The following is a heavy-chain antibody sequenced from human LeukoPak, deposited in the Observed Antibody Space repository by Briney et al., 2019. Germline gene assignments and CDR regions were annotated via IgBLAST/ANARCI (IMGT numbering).Heavy chain of an antibody. D-gene: IGHD5-24*01. V-gene: IGHV5-51*01. CDR1: GYSFTNYW. CDR2: IYPSDSDT. CDR3: ARSGDSYNYVY. Sequence: GESLKISWKALGYSFTNYWIAWVRPMPGKGLEWMGIIYPSDSDTIYSPSFQGPVTIAADKSISAASLQWSSLKASDTAMYYCARSGDSYNYVYWGQGTLVTVSS. J-gene: IGHJ4*02.